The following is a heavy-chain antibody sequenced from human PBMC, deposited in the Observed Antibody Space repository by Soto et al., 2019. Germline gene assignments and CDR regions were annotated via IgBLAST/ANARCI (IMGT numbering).Heavy chain of an antibody. V-gene: IGHV1-18*01. Sequence: ASVKVSCKASGYTFTSYVISWVRQAPGQGLEWMGWISAYNGNTNYAQELQGRVTMTTDTSTSTAYMELRSLRSDDTAVYYCARVGGLVVAEKGDAFDIWGQGTMVTVSS. J-gene: IGHJ3*02. D-gene: IGHD2-15*01. CDR1: GYTFTSYV. CDR3: ARVGGLVVAEKGDAFDI. CDR2: ISAYNGNT.